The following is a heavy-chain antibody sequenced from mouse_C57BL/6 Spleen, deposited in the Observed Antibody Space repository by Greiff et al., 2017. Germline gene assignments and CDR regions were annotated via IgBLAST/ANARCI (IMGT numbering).Heavy chain of an antibody. J-gene: IGHJ4*01. Sequence: QVQLKESGPGLVQPSQSLSITCTVSGFSLTSYGVHWVRQSPGKGLEWLGVIWSGGSTDYNAAFISRLSISKDNSKSQVFFKMNSLQADDTAIYYCARTAGYDDVYYYAMDYWGQGTSVTVSS. D-gene: IGHD2-4*01. CDR1: GFSLTSYG. CDR2: IWSGGST. V-gene: IGHV2-2*01. CDR3: ARTAGYDDVYYYAMDY.